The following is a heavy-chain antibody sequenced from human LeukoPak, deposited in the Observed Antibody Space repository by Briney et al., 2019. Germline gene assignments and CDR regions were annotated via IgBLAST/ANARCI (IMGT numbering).Heavy chain of an antibody. CDR1: GGTFSSYA. CDR3: ARTRPDYYYYMDV. Sequence: ASVKVSCKASGGTFSSYAISWVRQAPGQGLEWMGRISAYNGNTNYAQKLQGRVTMTTDTSTSTAYMELRSLRSDDTAVYYCARTRPDYYYYMDVWGKGTTVTVSS. CDR2: ISAYNGNT. V-gene: IGHV1-18*01. D-gene: IGHD6-6*01. J-gene: IGHJ6*03.